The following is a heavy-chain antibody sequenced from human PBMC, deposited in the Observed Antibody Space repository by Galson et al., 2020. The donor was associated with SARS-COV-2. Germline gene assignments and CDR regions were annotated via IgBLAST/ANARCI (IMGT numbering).Heavy chain of an antibody. CDR1: GDRVPSNSVA. V-gene: IGHV6-1*01. J-gene: IGHJ4*02. CDR2: TYYRYKRNN. Sequence: SQTLSLTRAISGDRVPSNSVAWNWIRRSPSSGLEWLGRTYYRYKRNNEYAISVKSRITINPDTSKNQFSLHLNSVTSEDTAVYYCARGTEGRGVIDFFDYWGRGTLVTVSS. CDR3: ARGTEGRGVIDFFDY. D-gene: IGHD3-16*02.